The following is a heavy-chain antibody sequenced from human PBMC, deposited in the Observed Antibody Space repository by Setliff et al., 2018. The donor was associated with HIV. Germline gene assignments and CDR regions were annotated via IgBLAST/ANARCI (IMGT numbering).Heavy chain of an antibody. J-gene: IGHJ4*02. V-gene: IGHV4-34*01. Sequence: SETLSLTCAVFGGSFSNYYWSWVRQPPGKGLEFIAEIDHEGTTNYNPSLKSRATISVDTSKNHLSLKLTSMTAADTGVYFCARRGSGRGVYWGQGTLVTVSS. CDR1: GGSFSNYY. D-gene: IGHD3-10*01. CDR3: ARRGSGRGVY. CDR2: IDHEGTT.